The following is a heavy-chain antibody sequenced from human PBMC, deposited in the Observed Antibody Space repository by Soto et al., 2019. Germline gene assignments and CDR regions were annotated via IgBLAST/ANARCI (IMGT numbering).Heavy chain of an antibody. D-gene: IGHD5-18*01. J-gene: IGHJ4*02. CDR1: GVNFRDSG. Sequence: PGGSLRLSCTASGVNFRDSGMHWVRQASGKGLEWVGRIRNKTNNYATAYNAPVKGRFTISRDDSKNTVYLQLNSLKLDDTAVYYCTSRRDWTAVDPLDYWGQGTLVTVSS. CDR2: IRNKTNNYAT. CDR3: TSRRDWTAVDPLDY. V-gene: IGHV3-73*01.